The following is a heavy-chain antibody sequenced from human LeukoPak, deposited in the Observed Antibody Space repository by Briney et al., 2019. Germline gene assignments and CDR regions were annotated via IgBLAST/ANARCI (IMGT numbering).Heavy chain of an antibody. D-gene: IGHD4-17*01. Sequence: SETLSLTCTVSNGSISIYYWSWVRQPAGKGLEWIGRISASGSTNYNPSLKSRVTMSLDTSKNQFSLKLSSVTAADTAVYYCARDITVTRPFDYWGPGTLVTVSS. CDR1: NGSISIYY. J-gene: IGHJ4*02. CDR2: ISASGST. CDR3: ARDITVTRPFDY. V-gene: IGHV4-4*07.